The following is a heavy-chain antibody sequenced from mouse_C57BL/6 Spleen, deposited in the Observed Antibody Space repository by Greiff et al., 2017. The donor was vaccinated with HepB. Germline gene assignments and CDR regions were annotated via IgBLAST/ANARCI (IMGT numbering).Heavy chain of an antibody. J-gene: IGHJ4*01. Sequence: VQLQASGPELVKPGASVKISCKASGYAFSSSWMNWVTQRPGKGLEWIGRIYPGDGDTNYNGKFKGKATLTADKSSSTAYMQLSSLTSEDSAVYFCARDGSSYDYAMDYWGQGTSVTVSS. CDR3: ARDGSSYDYAMDY. CDR1: GYAFSSSW. D-gene: IGHD1-1*01. CDR2: IYPGDGDT. V-gene: IGHV1-82*01.